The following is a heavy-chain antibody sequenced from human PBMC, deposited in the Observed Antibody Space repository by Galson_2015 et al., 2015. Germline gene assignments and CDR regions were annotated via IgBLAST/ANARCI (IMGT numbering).Heavy chain of an antibody. D-gene: IGHD1/OR15-1a*01. CDR1: GLTFSNSA. J-gene: IGHJ5*02. CDR2: IGGTGAQT. CDR3: ARVRGTSWNKGDWLDP. V-gene: IGHV3-23*01. Sequence: SLRLSCAASGLTFSNSAMTWVRQAPGKGLEWVAAIGGTGAQTYYSESAKGRFTVSRDNSKNTLFLQMNSLTADDTALYYCARVRGTSWNKGDWLDPWGQGTLVTVSS.